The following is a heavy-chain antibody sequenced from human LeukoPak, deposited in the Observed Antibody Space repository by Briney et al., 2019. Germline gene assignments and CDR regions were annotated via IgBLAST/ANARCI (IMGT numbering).Heavy chain of an antibody. V-gene: IGHV3-48*01. CDR2: ISSSSSTI. CDR1: GFTFSSYS. D-gene: IGHD6-13*01. J-gene: IGHJ4*02. Sequence: GGSLRLSCAASGFTFSSYSMNWVRQAPGKGLEWVSYISSSSSTIYYADSVKGRFTISRDNSKNTLYLQMNSLRAEDTAVYYCARGEDLYSSSWYPEDYWGQGTLVTVSS. CDR3: ARGEDLYSSSWYPEDY.